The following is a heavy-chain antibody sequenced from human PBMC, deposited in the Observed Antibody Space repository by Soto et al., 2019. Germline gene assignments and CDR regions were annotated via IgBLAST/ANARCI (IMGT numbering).Heavy chain of an antibody. CDR3: ARHRSYCSTTSCPIDY. D-gene: IGHD2-2*01. CDR2: IYPGDSGT. CDR1: GYSFTNYW. J-gene: IGHJ4*02. V-gene: IGHV5-51*01. Sequence: GESLKISCKGSGYSFTNYWISWVRQMPGKGLEWMAIIYPGDSGTRYSPSFQGQVTISADKSISTAYLQWSSLKASDTAIYYCARHRSYCSTTSCPIDYWGLGTLVTVSS.